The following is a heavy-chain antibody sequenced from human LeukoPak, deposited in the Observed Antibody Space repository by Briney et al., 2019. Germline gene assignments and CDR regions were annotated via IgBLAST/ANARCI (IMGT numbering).Heavy chain of an antibody. D-gene: IGHD6-19*01. CDR3: ARGKQWLVRRDSARSANWFDP. CDR1: GYTYTGYY. Sequence: GASVQVSCKASGYTYTGYYRHWVRQAAGQGLEWMGWINPSSGGTNYAQKFQGRVTMTRDTSISTAYMELSRLRSDDTAVYYCARGKQWLVRRDSARSANWFDPWGQGTLVTVSS. J-gene: IGHJ5*02. CDR2: INPSSGGT. V-gene: IGHV1-2*02.